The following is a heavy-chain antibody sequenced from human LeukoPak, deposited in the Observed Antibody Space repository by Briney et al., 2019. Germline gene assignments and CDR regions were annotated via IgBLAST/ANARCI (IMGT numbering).Heavy chain of an antibody. J-gene: IGHJ4*02. CDR3: ASYHGLYYFDY. D-gene: IGHD2-2*01. V-gene: IGHV4-38-2*01. CDR1: GYSISSGYY. CDR2: IYHSGST. Sequence: PSETLSLTCAVSGYSISSGYYWGWIRQPPGKGLEWIGSIYHSGSTYYNPSLKSRVTISVDTSKNQFSLKLSSVTAADTAVYYCASYHGLYYFDYWGQGTLVTVSS.